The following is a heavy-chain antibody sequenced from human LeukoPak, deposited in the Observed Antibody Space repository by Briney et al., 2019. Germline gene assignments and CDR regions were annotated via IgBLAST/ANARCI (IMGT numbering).Heavy chain of an antibody. CDR2: IYWNDDK. CDR3: AHEYYDILTGYKWFDP. CDR1: GFSLSTSGAG. Sequence: SGPTLVNPTQTLTLTCTFSGFSLSTSGAGVGWIRQPPVKALVWLAVIYWNDDKRHRPPRKSRLTITQDTSKNQVVLTMTNMDPVDTATYYCAHEYYDILTGYKWFDPWGQGTLVTVSS. D-gene: IGHD3-9*01. V-gene: IGHV2-5*01. J-gene: IGHJ5*02.